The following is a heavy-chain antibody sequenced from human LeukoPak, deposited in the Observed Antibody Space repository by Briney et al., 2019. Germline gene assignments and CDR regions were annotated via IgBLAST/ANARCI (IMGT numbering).Heavy chain of an antibody. V-gene: IGHV1-46*01. J-gene: IGHJ4*02. D-gene: IGHD3-10*01. CDR2: INPSGGST. CDR1: GYTFTSYY. CDR3: ARDTPYYYGSGGYYTSGFSFDY. Sequence: ASVKVSCKASGYTFTSYYMHWVRQAPGQGPEWMGIINPSGGSTSYAQKFQGRVTMTRDTSTSTVYMELSSLRSEDTAVYYCARDTPYYYGSGGYYTSGFSFDYWGQGTLVTVSS.